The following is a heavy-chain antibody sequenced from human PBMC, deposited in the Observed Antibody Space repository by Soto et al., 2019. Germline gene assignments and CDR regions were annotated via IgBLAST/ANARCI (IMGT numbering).Heavy chain of an antibody. CDR1: GFSFTGYY. Sequence: ASVKVSCKASGFSFTGYYIHWLRQAPGQGLEWMGWINAHSGGTEYAQKFQGRVTLTRDTSIATAYLTLTSLTSDDTALYYCTKDLTRQLAYWLDPWGQGTQVTVSS. CDR3: TKDLTRQLAYWLDP. V-gene: IGHV1-2*02. CDR2: INAHSGGT. J-gene: IGHJ5*02. D-gene: IGHD6-6*01.